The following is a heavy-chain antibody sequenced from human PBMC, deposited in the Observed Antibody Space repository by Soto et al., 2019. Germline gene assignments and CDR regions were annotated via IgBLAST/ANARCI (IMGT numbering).Heavy chain of an antibody. CDR3: APSSGALAARFPYYFDY. Sequence: QVQLVESGGGLVKPGGSLRLSCAAAGFRFNDYYMTWIRQAPGKGLEWVSYISSGSSTIYYARSVKGRLTISRDNAKNSLYLQMNSLRAADTAAYYCAPSSGALAARFPYYFDYWGQGTLVTVSS. CDR1: GFRFNDYY. J-gene: IGHJ4*02. D-gene: IGHD6-25*01. CDR2: ISSGSSTI. V-gene: IGHV3-11*01.